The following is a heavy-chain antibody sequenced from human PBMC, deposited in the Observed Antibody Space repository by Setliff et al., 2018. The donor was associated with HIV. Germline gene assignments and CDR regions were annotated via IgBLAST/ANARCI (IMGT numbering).Heavy chain of an antibody. D-gene: IGHD3-3*01. CDR1: GGSFSGYY. CDR2: INHSGST. J-gene: IGHJ4*02. CDR3: ARGIDNFWSGYVR. Sequence: PSETLSLTCAVYGGSFSGYYWSWIRQPPGKGLEWIGEINHSGSTNYNPSLKSRVTISVDTSKNQFSLKLSSVTAADTAVYYCARGIDNFWSGYVRWGQGTLVTVSS. V-gene: IGHV4-34*01.